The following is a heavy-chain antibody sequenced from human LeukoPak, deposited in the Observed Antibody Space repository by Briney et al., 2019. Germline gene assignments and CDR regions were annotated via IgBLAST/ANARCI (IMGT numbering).Heavy chain of an antibody. D-gene: IGHD1-1*01. CDR3: ARGTSVGYYFDY. CDR2: INAGNGNT. V-gene: IGHV1-3*03. Sequence: GASVKVSCKASGYTFTSYAMHWVRQAPGQGPEWMGWINAGNGNTKYSQEFQGRVTITRDTSASTAYMELSSLRSEDMAVYYCARGTSVGYYFDYWGQGTLVTVSS. CDR1: GYTFTSYA. J-gene: IGHJ4*02.